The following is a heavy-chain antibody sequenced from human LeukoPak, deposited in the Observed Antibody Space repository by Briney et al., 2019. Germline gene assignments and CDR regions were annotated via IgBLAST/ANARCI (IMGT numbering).Heavy chain of an antibody. V-gene: IGHV3-11*01. J-gene: IGHJ5*02. CDR2: ISSSGSTI. Sequence: GGSLRLSCAASGFTFSDYYMSWIRQAPGKGLEWVSYISSSGSTIYYADSVKGRFTISRDNAKNSLYLQMNSLRAEDTAVYYCARDGAPAAIFRSWRGSWFDPWGQGTLVTVSS. D-gene: IGHD2-2*01. CDR1: GFTFSDYY. CDR3: ARDGAPAAIFRSWRGSWFDP.